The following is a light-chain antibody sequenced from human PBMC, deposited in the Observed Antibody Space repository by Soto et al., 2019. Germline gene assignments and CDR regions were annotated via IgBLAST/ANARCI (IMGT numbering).Light chain of an antibody. CDR3: KQYGSSLT. Sequence: EIVLTQSPGTLSLPPGERATLSCRASQSVRSSYLAWYQQKPGQAPRLLIYGASSRATGIPDRFSGSGSGTDFTLTISRLEPEDFAVYYCKQYGSSLTFGQGTRLEIK. J-gene: IGKJ5*01. CDR2: GAS. V-gene: IGKV3-20*01. CDR1: QSVRSSY.